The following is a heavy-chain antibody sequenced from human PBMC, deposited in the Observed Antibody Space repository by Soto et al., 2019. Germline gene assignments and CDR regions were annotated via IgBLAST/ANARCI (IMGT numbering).Heavy chain of an antibody. CDR3: ARTGTYSGSYSWFDP. D-gene: IGHD1-26*01. CDR2: IWYDGSNK. V-gene: IGHV3-33*01. J-gene: IGHJ5*02. Sequence: VAVIWYDGSNKYYADSVKGRFTISRDNSKNTLYLQMNSLRAEDTAVYYCARTGTYSGSYSWFDPWGQGTLVTVSS.